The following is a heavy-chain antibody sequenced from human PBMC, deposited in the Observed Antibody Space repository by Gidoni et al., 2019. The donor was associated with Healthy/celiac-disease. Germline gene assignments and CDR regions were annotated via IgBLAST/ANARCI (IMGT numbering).Heavy chain of an antibody. J-gene: IGHJ6*02. CDR2: IIPIFCTA. D-gene: IGHD2-21*02. CDR3: ARGEDCGGDCYYYYYGMDV. V-gene: IGHV1-69*01. Sequence: QVQLVQSGAEVKKPGSSVKVACKDSGGTFSSYAIRWVRPAPGQGLEWMGGIIPIFCTANYAQKFPGRVTITADESTSTAYMELSSLRSEDTAVYYCARGEDCGGDCYYYYYGMDVWGQGTTVTVSS. CDR1: GGTFSSYA.